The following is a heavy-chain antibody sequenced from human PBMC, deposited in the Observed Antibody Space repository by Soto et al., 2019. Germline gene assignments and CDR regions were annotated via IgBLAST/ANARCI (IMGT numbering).Heavy chain of an antibody. D-gene: IGHD2-2*01. CDR1: GFTFSSYA. V-gene: IGHV3-30-3*01. J-gene: IGHJ4*02. CDR2: ISCDGINK. Sequence: GWSLILSCAASGFTFSSYAMNWVRQAPGKGLEWVALISCDGINKYYADSVKGRFTISRDSSKNTLYLQMNSLRAADTAVYYCGRCSSTSCHLGSDFWGQGTLVTVSS. CDR3: GRCSSTSCHLGSDF.